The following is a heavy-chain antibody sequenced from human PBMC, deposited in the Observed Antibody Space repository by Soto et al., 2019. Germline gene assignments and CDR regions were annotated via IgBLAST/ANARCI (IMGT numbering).Heavy chain of an antibody. Sequence: PGWSLRLSCAASGFAFSGSAMHWVRQASGKGLEWVGHIRSKTNNYATAYAASVKGRFTISRDDSKNKAYLQMNSIKNGDTAVYYCTQPEDKSGTTDYWGQGTLGTVS. CDR3: TQPEDKSGTTDY. CDR1: GFAFSGSA. J-gene: IGHJ4*02. CDR2: IRSKTNNYAT. D-gene: IGHD1-26*01. V-gene: IGHV3-73*01.